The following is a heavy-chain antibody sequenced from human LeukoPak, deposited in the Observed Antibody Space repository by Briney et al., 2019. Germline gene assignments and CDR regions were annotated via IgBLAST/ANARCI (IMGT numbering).Heavy chain of an antibody. V-gene: IGHV3-66*01. CDR3: ARGVRRRPDAFDI. D-gene: IGHD6-25*01. J-gene: IGHJ3*02. Sequence: GSLRLSCAASGFTFSSYWMSWVRQAPGKGLEWVSVIYSGGSTYYADSVKGRFTISRDNSKSTLYIQMNSLRAEDTAVYYCARGVRRRPDAFDIWGQGTMVTVSS. CDR2: IYSGGST. CDR1: GFTFSSYW.